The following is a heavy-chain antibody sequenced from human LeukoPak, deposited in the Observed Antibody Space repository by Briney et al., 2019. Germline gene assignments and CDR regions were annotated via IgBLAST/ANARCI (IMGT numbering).Heavy chain of an antibody. Sequence: PGGSLRLSCAGSGFTVSNNYINWVRQAPGKGLEWVSIIYSGGRTYYADSAKGRFTISRDIFKNTVYLQMNSLRAEDTAVYYCAREGATTAFDYWGQGTLVTVSS. D-gene: IGHD1-26*01. J-gene: IGHJ4*02. CDR1: GFTVSNNY. CDR2: IYSGGRT. V-gene: IGHV3-53*01. CDR3: AREGATTAFDY.